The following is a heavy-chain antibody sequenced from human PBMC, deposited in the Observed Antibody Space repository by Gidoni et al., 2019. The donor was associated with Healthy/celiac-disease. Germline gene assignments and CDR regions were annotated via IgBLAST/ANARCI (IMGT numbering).Heavy chain of an antibody. CDR3: ARDPEGLGYGYSAFDY. D-gene: IGHD3-22*01. J-gene: IGHJ4*02. CDR2: ISSSSSTI. Sequence: EVQLVESGGGLVQPGGSLRLSCAASGFTFSSYSMNWVRQAPGKWLAWVAYISSSSSTIYYADSVKGRFTIARDNAKNSLYLQMNSLRDEDTAVFYCARDPEGLGYGYSAFDYWGQGTLVTVSS. CDR1: GFTFSSYS. V-gene: IGHV3-48*02.